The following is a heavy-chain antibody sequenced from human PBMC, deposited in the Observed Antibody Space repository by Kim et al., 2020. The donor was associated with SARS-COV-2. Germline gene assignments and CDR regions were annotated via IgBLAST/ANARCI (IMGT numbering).Heavy chain of an antibody. J-gene: IGHJ6*02. D-gene: IGHD3-3*01. Sequence: GGSLRLSCAASGFTFGDYAMHWVRQAPGKGLEWVSGISWNSGSIGYADSVKGRFTISRDNAKNSLYLQMNSLRAEDTALYYCAKDFLPMFLDFWSGYYYYYGMDVWGQGTTVTVSS. CDR3: AKDFLPMFLDFWSGYYYYYGMDV. CDR1: GFTFGDYA. CDR2: ISWNSGSI. V-gene: IGHV3-9*01.